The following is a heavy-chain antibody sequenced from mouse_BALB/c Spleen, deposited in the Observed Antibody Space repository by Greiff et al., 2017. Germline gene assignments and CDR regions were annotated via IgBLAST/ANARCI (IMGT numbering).Heavy chain of an antibody. CDR2: IDPENGDT. Sequence: VQLKESGAELVRSGASVKLSCTASGFNIKDYYMHWVKQRPEQGLEWIGWIDPENGDTEYAPKFQGKATMTADTSSNTAYLQLSSLTSEDTAVYYCARDYYGSPLAYWGQGTLVTVSA. CDR3: ARDYYGSPLAY. D-gene: IGHD1-1*01. V-gene: IGHV14-4*02. CDR1: GFNIKDYY. J-gene: IGHJ3*01.